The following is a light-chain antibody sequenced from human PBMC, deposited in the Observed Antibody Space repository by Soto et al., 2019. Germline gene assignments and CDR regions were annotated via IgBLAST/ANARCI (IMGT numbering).Light chain of an antibody. CDR1: SSDVGGYNY. CDR2: DVT. J-gene: IGLJ1*01. Sequence: QSVLTQPASVSGSPGQWTTISCTGTSSDVGGYNYVSWYQHHPGKAPKLMIYDVTNRPSGVSNRFSGSKSGNTASLIISGLQTEDEADYYCSSYTSSNTYVFGTGTKVTVL. CDR3: SSYTSSNTYV. V-gene: IGLV2-14*03.